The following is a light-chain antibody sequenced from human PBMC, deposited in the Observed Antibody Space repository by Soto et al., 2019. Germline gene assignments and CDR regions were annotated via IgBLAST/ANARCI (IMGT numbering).Light chain of an antibody. CDR1: QTLRRTY. V-gene: IGKV3-20*01. J-gene: IGKJ2*01. CDR2: GAS. Sequence: EIELMQSPGTLSLSPGERATLSCRASQTLRRTYIAWYQQKPGQAPRVLIYGASKRATGIPDRFSGSGSGTDFSLTISRLEPEDFAVYYCHQYDNAPQTYGQGTKVDIK. CDR3: HQYDNAPQT.